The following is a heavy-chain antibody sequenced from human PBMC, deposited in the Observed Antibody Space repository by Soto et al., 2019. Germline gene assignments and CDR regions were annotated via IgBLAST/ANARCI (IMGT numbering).Heavy chain of an antibody. CDR2: VYYGGST. D-gene: IGHD4-17*01. Sequence: QLQLQESGPGLVKPSETLSLTCTVSGASISSSGYYWGWIRQPPGKGLEWIGSVYYGGSTYYNPALKRRVTIPVDTSKKQFSLRLSSVTAANTAVYYCARRAAYGDYSDNWGQGTQVTVSS. V-gene: IGHV4-39*01. CDR1: GASISSSGYY. J-gene: IGHJ4*02. CDR3: ARRAAYGDYSDN.